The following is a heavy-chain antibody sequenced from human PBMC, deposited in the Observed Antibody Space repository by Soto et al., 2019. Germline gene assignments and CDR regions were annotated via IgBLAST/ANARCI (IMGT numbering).Heavy chain of an antibody. CDR2: IETDGTTQ. CDR1: GFTFAKYW. CDR3: AREPLLTESGPGGFDS. J-gene: IGHJ4*02. D-gene: IGHD3-10*01. Sequence: EEQLVESGGGLVQPGGSLRLSCVVSGFTFAKYWMHWVRQAPGKGLVWVARIETDGTTQTYADSVEGRFTISRDNAKNTVSVQMNSLRDDDTAVYYCAREPLLTESGPGGFDSWGQGVLVTVSS. V-gene: IGHV3-74*01.